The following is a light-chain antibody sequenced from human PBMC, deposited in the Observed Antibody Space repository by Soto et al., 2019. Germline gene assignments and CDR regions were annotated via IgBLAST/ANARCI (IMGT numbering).Light chain of an antibody. J-gene: IGKJ4*01. CDR2: GVS. Sequence: EIVMTQSPATLSVSPGEPATLSCRASQSVAGNLAWYQQKPGQPPRLLIYGVSTRATGVPARFSGSGSETDFSLTISSLQIEDFARYCRQQPNHWPPLTFGGGTKVEIK. CDR1: QSVAGN. V-gene: IGKV3-15*01. CDR3: QQPNHWPPLT.